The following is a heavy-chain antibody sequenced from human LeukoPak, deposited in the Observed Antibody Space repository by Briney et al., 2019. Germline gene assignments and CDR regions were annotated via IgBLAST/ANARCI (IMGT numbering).Heavy chain of an antibody. J-gene: IGHJ4*02. D-gene: IGHD5-24*01. Sequence: GESLRLSCAASGFTFSSSWMNWVRQAPGKGLEWVANINPDGSQKRFVDSVMGRFTMSRDNAKNSLYLQMNSLRVEDTAVFYCAAWTDPGYNFWGQGTLVTVSS. V-gene: IGHV3-7*01. CDR3: AAWTDPGYNF. CDR2: INPDGSQK. CDR1: GFTFSSSW.